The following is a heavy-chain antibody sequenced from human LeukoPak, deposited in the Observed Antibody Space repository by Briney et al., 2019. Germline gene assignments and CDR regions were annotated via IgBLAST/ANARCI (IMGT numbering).Heavy chain of an antibody. Sequence: PGGSLRLSCAASGFTFSSYGMHWVRQAPDKGLEWVAVISYDGSNKYYADSVKGRFTVSRDNSKNTLYLQMNSLRAEDTAVYYCAKGSSYYPFDYWGQGTLVTVSS. D-gene: IGHD1-26*01. CDR1: GFTFSSYG. CDR3: AKGSSYYPFDY. J-gene: IGHJ4*02. CDR2: ISYDGSNK. V-gene: IGHV3-30*18.